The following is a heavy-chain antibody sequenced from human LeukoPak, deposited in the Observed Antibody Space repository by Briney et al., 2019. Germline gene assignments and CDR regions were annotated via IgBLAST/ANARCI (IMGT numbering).Heavy chain of an antibody. Sequence: SETLSLTCTVSAYSISSGYYWGWIRQPPGKGLEWIGSLSHSGSTFYNPSLKSRVTTSVDTAKNQFSLRLRSVTAADTAVYYCARDGSNGLPGDWFDPWGQGTLVTVSS. V-gene: IGHV4-38-2*02. D-gene: IGHD4-11*01. CDR3: ARDGSNGLPGDWFDP. J-gene: IGHJ5*02. CDR1: AYSISSGYY. CDR2: LSHSGST.